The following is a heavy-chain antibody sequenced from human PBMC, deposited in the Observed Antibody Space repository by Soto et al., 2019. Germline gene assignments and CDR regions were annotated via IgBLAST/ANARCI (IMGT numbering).Heavy chain of an antibody. Sequence: QITLKESGPTLVKPTQTLTLTCTFSGFSLSSRGVGVGWIRQPPGKALEWLTFIYWDDDKRYSPSLKSRLTITKDTSKNQVVLTLTNMDPVDTATYYCARLVVACITYYFDSWGQGTLLTVSS. CDR2: IYWDDDK. CDR1: GFSLSSRGVG. V-gene: IGHV2-5*02. D-gene: IGHD2-15*01. CDR3: ARLVVACITYYFDS. J-gene: IGHJ4*02.